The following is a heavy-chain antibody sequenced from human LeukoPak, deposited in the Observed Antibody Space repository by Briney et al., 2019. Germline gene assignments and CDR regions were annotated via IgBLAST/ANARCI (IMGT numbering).Heavy chain of an antibody. CDR1: GFTFDRYW. CDR3: TSDRVFFGLDL. J-gene: IGHJ6*02. Sequence: GGSLRLSCGASGFTFDRYWMHWVRQAPGQGLVWVSRIKENGRETSHADSVKGRFTISRDNAKNAVYLQMNSLRVEDTAVYYCTSDRVFFGLDLWGQGTTVVVSS. D-gene: IGHD3-3*01. CDR2: IKENGRET. V-gene: IGHV3-74*01.